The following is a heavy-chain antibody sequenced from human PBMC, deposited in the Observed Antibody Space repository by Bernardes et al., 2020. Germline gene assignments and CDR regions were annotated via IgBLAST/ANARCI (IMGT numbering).Heavy chain of an antibody. Sequence: KVSCKASGYTFTSYGISWVRQAPGQGLEWMGWISAYNGNTNYAQKLQGRVTMTTDTSTSTAYMELRSLRSDDTAVYYCARDAPYYDILTGSPHGVIDYWGQGTLVTVSS. J-gene: IGHJ4*02. CDR1: GYTFTSYG. V-gene: IGHV1-18*01. CDR2: ISAYNGNT. CDR3: ARDAPYYDILTGSPHGVIDY. D-gene: IGHD3-9*01.